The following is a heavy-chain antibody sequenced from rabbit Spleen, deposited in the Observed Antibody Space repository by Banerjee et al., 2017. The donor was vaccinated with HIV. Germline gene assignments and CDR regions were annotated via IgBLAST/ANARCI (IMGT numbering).Heavy chain of an antibody. D-gene: IGHD1-1*01. CDR1: GFSFSSNW. CDR2: IDTNDGDT. J-gene: IGHJ2*01. CDR3: ARNYVNAFDP. V-gene: IGHV1S45*01. Sequence: QEQLVESGGGLVQPEGSQTLTCTASGFSFSSNWICWVRQAPGKGLEWIACIDTNDGDTDYANWPKGRFTVSKTSSTTATLQMTSLTAADTATYFCARNYVNAFDPWGQGTLVTVS.